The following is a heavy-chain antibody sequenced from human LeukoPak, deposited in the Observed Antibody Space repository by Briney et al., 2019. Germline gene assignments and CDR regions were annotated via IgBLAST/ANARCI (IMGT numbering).Heavy chain of an antibody. Sequence: GGSLRLSCAASGFTFSSYSMNWVRQAPGKGLEWVSYISSSSSTIYYADSVKGRFTISRDNAKNSLYLQMNSLRAEDTAVYYCARDDYYESSGYYFSLYWGQGTLVTVSS. CDR3: ARDDYYESSGYYFSLY. D-gene: IGHD3-22*01. J-gene: IGHJ4*02. V-gene: IGHV3-48*01. CDR2: ISSSSSTI. CDR1: GFTFSSYS.